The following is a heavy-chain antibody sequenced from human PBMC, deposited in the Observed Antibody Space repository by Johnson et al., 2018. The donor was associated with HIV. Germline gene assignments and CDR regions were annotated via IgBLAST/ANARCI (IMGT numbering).Heavy chain of an antibody. CDR3: ARGLRGIAAAGTDAFDI. J-gene: IGHJ3*02. V-gene: IGHV3-30*19. CDR2: ISYDGSTK. CDR1: GFSFSTYG. D-gene: IGHD6-13*01. Sequence: QVQLVESGGDVVQPGRSLRLSCAASGFSFSTYGMHWVRQAPGKGLEWVAVISYDGSTKYYADSVKGRFTISRDNSKNTLYVQMNSLRAEDTAVYYCARGLRGIAAAGTDAFDIWGQGTMVTVSS.